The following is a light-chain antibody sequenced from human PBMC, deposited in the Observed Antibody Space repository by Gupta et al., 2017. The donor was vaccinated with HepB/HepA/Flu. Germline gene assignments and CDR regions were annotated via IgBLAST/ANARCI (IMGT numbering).Light chain of an antibody. CDR2: GAS. V-gene: IGKV3-20*01. Sequence: EIVLSQSPGTLSLSPGDRVTLSCRASQSVSSSYLAWYQQKPGQAPRLLIYGASSRSTGIPDRFSGSGSGTDFTLTIIRLEPEDFAVYYCQQYGSSPLTFGGGTKVEIK. CDR3: QQYGSSPLT. J-gene: IGKJ4*01. CDR1: QSVSSSY.